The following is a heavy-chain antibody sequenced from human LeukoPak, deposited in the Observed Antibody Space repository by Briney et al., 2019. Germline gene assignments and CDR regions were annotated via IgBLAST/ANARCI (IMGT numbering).Heavy chain of an antibody. J-gene: IGHJ3*02. V-gene: IGHV4-39*07. D-gene: IGHD6-13*01. CDR1: GGSISSSIHF. CDR2: IYYTGVT. Sequence: SETLSLTCTVSGGSISSSIHFWGWFRQPPGKRLEWIGNIYYTGVTYYNPSLKSRVTISVDTSKKQFSLKLNSVTAADTAVFYCARLNSNWYMDIWGQGTMVTVSS. CDR3: ARLNSNWYMDI.